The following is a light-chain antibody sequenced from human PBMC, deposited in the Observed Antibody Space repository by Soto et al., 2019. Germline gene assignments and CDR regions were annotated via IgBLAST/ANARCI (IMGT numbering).Light chain of an antibody. V-gene: IGLV2-8*01. CDR2: EVT. Sequence: QSALTQPPSASGSPGQSVTISCTGTSSDVGFYNYVSWFQHHPGKAPKLMIYEVTKRPSGVPDRFSGSKSGNTASLTVSGLQAEDEADYYCCSYAGSYNYVVFGGGTKVTVL. J-gene: IGLJ2*01. CDR1: SSDVGFYNY. CDR3: CSYAGSYNYVV.